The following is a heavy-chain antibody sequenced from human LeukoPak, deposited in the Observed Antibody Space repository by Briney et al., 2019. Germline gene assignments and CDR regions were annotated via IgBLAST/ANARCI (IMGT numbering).Heavy chain of an antibody. J-gene: IGHJ4*02. D-gene: IGHD2-2*01. CDR1: GGSISSYY. CDR2: IYYSGST. V-gene: IGHV4-59*08. Sequence: PSETLSLTRTVSGGSISSYYWSWIRQPPGKGLEWIGYIYYSGSTNYNPSLKSRVTISVDTSKNQFSLKLSSVTAADTAVYYCARLGCSSTSCSYFDYWGQGTLVTVSS. CDR3: ARLGCSSTSCSYFDY.